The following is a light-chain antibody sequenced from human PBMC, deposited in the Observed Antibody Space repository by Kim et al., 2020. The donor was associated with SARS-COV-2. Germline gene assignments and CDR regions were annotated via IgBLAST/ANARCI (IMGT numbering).Light chain of an antibody. CDR1: QSLLHSNGYNY. Sequence: DIVMTQSPLSLPVTPGEPASISCRSIQSLLHSNGYNYLDWYLQKPGQSPQLLIYLGSNRASGVPDRFSGSGSGTDFTLKITRVEAEDVGVYYCMQALQTPRTFGQVTKLEI. V-gene: IGKV2-28*01. J-gene: IGKJ2*01. CDR2: LGS. CDR3: MQALQTPRT.